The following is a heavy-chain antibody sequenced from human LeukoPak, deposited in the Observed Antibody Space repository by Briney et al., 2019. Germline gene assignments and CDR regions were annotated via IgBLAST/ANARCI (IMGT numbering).Heavy chain of an antibody. J-gene: IGHJ4*02. Sequence: SETLSLTCTVSGDSISSYYWYWFRQPPGKELEWIACTYYSGITHYNPSLKSRVTISLDTSKNQFSLRLSSVTAADTAVYYCAREGIVRTYDQWGQGTLVAVSS. CDR3: AREGIVRTYDQ. CDR1: GDSISSYY. D-gene: IGHD3-22*01. V-gene: IGHV4-59*12. CDR2: TYYSGIT.